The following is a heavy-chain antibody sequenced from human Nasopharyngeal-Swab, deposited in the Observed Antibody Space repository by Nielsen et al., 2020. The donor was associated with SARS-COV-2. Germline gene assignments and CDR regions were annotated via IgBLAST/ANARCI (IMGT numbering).Heavy chain of an antibody. D-gene: IGHD1-1*01. CDR3: AKGGGTTGTVGLDI. Sequence: LSLTCAASGFTFSSYDMHWVRQAPGKGLEWVAVISYDGSNKYYADSVKGRFTISRDNSKNTLYLQMNSLRAEDTAVYYCAKGGGTTGTVGLDIWGQGTMVTVS. CDR1: GFTFSSYD. V-gene: IGHV3-30*18. CDR2: ISYDGSNK. J-gene: IGHJ3*02.